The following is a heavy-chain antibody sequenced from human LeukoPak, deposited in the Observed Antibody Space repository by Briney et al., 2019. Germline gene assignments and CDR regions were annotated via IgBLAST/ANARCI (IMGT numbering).Heavy chain of an antibody. V-gene: IGHV1-69*05. D-gene: IGHD2-8*01. Sequence: SVKVSCKASGGTFRKYAIYWVRQAPGQGLQWMGRIIPLSGTSDFAQGFQGRVTLTTDASTSTAYMELTSLRSEDTAVYYCARPKYCADGVCYWPLDYWGQGTLVTVSS. CDR3: ARPKYCADGVCYWPLDY. J-gene: IGHJ4*02. CDR1: GGTFRKYA. CDR2: IIPLSGTS.